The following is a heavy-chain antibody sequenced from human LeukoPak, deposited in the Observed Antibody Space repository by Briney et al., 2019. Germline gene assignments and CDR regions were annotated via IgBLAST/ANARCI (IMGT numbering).Heavy chain of an antibody. V-gene: IGHV3-30*18. J-gene: IGHJ4*02. D-gene: IGHD5-12*01. Sequence: GRSLRLSCAASGFTFSSYGMHWVRQAPGKGLEWVAVIWYGGSNKYYADSVKGRFTISRDNSKNTLYLQMNSLRAEDTAVYYCAKALGYSGYDFDYRGQGTLVTASS. CDR2: IWYGGSNK. CDR3: AKALGYSGYDFDY. CDR1: GFTFSSYG.